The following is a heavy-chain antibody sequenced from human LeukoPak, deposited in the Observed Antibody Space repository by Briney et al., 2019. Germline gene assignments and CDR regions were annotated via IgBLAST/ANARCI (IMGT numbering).Heavy chain of an antibody. CDR3: AKGVGGSYCFDY. D-gene: IGHD1-26*01. V-gene: IGHV3-23*01. CDR1: GFTFSSYA. CDR2: ISGSGGST. Sequence: GGSLRLSCAASGFTFSSYAMGWVRQAPGEGLEWVSAISGSGGSTYYADSVKGRFTISRDNSKNTLYLQMNSLRAEDTAVYYCAKGVGGSYCFDYWGQGTLVTVSS. J-gene: IGHJ4*02.